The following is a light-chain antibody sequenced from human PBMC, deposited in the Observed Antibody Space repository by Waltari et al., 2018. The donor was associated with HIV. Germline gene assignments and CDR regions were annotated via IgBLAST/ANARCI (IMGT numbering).Light chain of an antibody. CDR1: SSNIGAGYD. V-gene: IGLV1-40*01. CDR2: VNN. Sequence: QSVLTQPPSVSGAPGQRVTISCTGRSSNIGAGYDVHRHQQLSGTAPKLLIYVNNNRPSGIPDRFSGSKSGTSASLAISGLQPDDETDYYCQSYDRSLSNWVFGGGTKLTVL. J-gene: IGLJ3*02. CDR3: QSYDRSLSNWV.